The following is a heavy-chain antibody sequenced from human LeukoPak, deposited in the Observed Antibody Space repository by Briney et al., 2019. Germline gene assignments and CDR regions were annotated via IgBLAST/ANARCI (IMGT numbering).Heavy chain of an antibody. V-gene: IGHV3-7*01. D-gene: IGHD3-22*01. Sequence: GGSLRLSCTASGLTFTTYWMAWVRQAPGKGLEWVANIKQDGSEAYYAESVRGRFTISRDNAKNSLYLQMNSLRAEDTSVYYCSNGIYDKSYWGQGTLVTVSS. CDR2: IKQDGSEA. CDR1: GLTFTTYW. J-gene: IGHJ4*02. CDR3: SNGIYDKSY.